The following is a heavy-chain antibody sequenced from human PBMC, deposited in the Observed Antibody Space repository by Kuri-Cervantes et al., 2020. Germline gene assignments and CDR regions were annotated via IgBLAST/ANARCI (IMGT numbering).Heavy chain of an antibody. CDR1: GGTFSSYA. CDR2: MNPNSGNT. J-gene: IGHJ5*02. Sequence: ASVKVSCKASGGTFSSYAISWVRQAPGQGLEWMGWMNPNSGNTGYAQKFQGRVTMTRNTSISTAYMELSSLRSEDTAVYYCARGIQEFDPWGQGTLVTVSS. V-gene: IGHV1-8*02. CDR3: ARGIQEFDP.